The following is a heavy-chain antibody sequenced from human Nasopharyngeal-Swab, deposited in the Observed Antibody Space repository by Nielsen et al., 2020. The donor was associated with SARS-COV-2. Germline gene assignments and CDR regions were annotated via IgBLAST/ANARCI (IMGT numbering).Heavy chain of an antibody. Sequence: SETLSLTCTVSGGSISSGGYCWSWIRQHPGKGLEWIGYIYYSGSTYYNPSLKSRVTISVDTSKNQSSLKLSSVTAADTAVYYCARAPIVVVITAFDYWGQGTLVTVSS. J-gene: IGHJ4*02. D-gene: IGHD3-22*01. CDR1: GGSISSGGYC. V-gene: IGHV4-31*03. CDR3: ARAPIVVVITAFDY. CDR2: IYYSGST.